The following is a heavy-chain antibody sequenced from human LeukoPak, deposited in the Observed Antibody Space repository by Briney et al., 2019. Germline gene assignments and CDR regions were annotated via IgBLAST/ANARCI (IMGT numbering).Heavy chain of an antibody. Sequence: GESLKISCQGSGYSFTSYWIGWVRQMPGKGLEWMGIIYPGDSDTRYSPSFQGQVTISADKSISTACLQWSSLKASDTAMYYCARQAVPVAKYFQHWGQGTLVTASS. V-gene: IGHV5-51*01. CDR2: IYPGDSDT. CDR3: ARQAVPVAKYFQH. D-gene: IGHD2-2*01. CDR1: GYSFTSYW. J-gene: IGHJ1*01.